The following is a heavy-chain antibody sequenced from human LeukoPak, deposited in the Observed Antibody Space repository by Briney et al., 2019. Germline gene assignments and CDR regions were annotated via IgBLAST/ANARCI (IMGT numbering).Heavy chain of an antibody. CDR3: ARELMIVVGLGPPPHAFDI. D-gene: IGHD3-22*01. CDR2: INTNTGNP. CDR1: GYTFTSYA. Sequence: ASVKVSCKASGYTFTSYAMNWVRQAPGQGLEWMGWINTNTGNPTYAQGFTGRFVFSLDTSVSTAYLQISSLRSEDTAVYYCARELMIVVGLGPPPHAFDIWGQGTMVTVSS. V-gene: IGHV7-4-1*02. J-gene: IGHJ3*02.